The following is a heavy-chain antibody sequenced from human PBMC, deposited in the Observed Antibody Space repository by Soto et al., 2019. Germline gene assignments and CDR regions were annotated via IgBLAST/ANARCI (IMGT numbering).Heavy chain of an antibody. CDR3: AREPTGGNDAFDV. D-gene: IGHD3-16*01. V-gene: IGHV3-53*01. CDR2: IYSGGST. Sequence: PGGSLRLSCAASGFTVSSNYMSWVRQAPGKGLEWVSVIYSGGSTYYADSVKGRFTISRDNSKNTLYLQMNSLRDEDTAVYYCAREPTGGNDAFDVWGQGAMVTVSS. J-gene: IGHJ3*01. CDR1: GFTVSSNY.